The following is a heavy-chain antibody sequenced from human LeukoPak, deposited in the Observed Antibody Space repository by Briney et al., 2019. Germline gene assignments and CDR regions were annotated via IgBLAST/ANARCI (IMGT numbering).Heavy chain of an antibody. CDR1: GFTFSTYW. J-gene: IGHJ5*02. V-gene: IGHV3-7*01. Sequence: GGSLRLSCAASGFTFSTYWMNWVRQAPGKGLEWVALINPDGSQTNYVDSVRGRFTISRDNAENSLYLQMNSLRAEDTAVYYCARDLGYVVLDPWGQGTLVTVSS. D-gene: IGHD5-12*01. CDR3: ARDLGYVVLDP. CDR2: INPDGSQT.